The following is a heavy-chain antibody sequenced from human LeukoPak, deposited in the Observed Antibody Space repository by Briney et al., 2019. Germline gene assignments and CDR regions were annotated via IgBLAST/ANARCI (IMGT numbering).Heavy chain of an antibody. D-gene: IGHD4-17*01. J-gene: IGHJ6*03. CDR3: AKIPYGDYVLDYYYYMDV. Sequence: PGGSLRLSCTASGFAFRSHAMHWVRQAPGKGLEWVAFIRYDGSKKFYADSVKGQFTISRDNSKNTLYLQMYSLRAEDTAVYYCAKIPYGDYVLDYYYYMDVWGKGTTVTISS. CDR2: IRYDGSKK. CDR1: GFAFRSHA. V-gene: IGHV3-30*02.